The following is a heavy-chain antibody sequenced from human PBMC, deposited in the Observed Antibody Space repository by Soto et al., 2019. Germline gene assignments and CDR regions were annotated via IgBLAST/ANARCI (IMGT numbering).Heavy chain of an antibody. CDR1: GYTFTGYY. CDR2: INPNSGGT. V-gene: IGHV1-2*04. CDR3: ARDYGDYGSAFDI. J-gene: IGHJ3*02. Sequence: WASVKVSCKASGYTFTGYYMHWVRQAPGQGLEWMGWINPNSGGTNYAQKFQGWVTMTRDTSISTAYMELSRLRSDDTAVYYCARDYGDYGSAFDIWGQGTMVTVSS. D-gene: IGHD4-17*01.